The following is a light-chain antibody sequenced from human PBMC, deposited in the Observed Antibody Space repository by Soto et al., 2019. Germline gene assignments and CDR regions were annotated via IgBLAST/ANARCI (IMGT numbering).Light chain of an antibody. CDR2: DVS. V-gene: IGLV2-14*01. Sequence: QSALTQPASVSGSPGQSITISCTGTSSDVGGYNYVSWYQQHPGKAPKLMIYDVSNRPSGVSNRFSGSKSGNTASLTISGLQAEDEADDYYSSYTRSSALYVFGTGTKLTVL. CDR1: SSDVGGYNY. CDR3: SSYTRSSALYV. J-gene: IGLJ1*01.